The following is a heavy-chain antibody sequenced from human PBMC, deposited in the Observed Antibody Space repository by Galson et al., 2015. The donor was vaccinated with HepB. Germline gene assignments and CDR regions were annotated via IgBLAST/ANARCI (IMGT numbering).Heavy chain of an antibody. CDR1: GYSFANDW. V-gene: IGHV5-51*01. CDR3: ARGSVSMPHYFYGMDV. Sequence: QSGAEVKKPGESLKISCEGSGYSFANDWIGWVRQMPGKGLELMGFIYPDDSDVRYSPSFRGQVTISVDKSISTVFLQWGSLKASDSGIYYCARGSVSMPHYFYGMDVWCQGTTVSVSS. D-gene: IGHD2/OR15-2a*01. J-gene: IGHJ6*02. CDR2: IYPDDSDV.